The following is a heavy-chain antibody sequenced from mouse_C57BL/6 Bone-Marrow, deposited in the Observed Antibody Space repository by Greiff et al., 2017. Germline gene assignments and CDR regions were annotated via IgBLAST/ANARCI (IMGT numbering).Heavy chain of an antibody. Sequence: DVMLVESGGGLVKPGGSLKLSCAASGFTFSSYTMSWVRQTPEKRLEWVATISGGGGNTYYPDSVKGRFTISRDNAKNPLYLQISWLRSEDTAFYYCATPLYGRFAYWGQGTLVTVSA. CDR1: GFTFSSYT. J-gene: IGHJ3*01. D-gene: IGHD1-1*01. V-gene: IGHV5-9*01. CDR3: ATPLYGRFAY. CDR2: ISGGGGNT.